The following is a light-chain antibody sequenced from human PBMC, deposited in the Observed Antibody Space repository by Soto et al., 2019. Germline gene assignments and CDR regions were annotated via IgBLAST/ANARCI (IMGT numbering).Light chain of an antibody. CDR1: SSDVGGYKF. Sequence: QSALTQPASVSGSPGQSITLSCTGTSSDVGGYKFVSWHQQHPGKAPRLIIYDVTKRPSGVSSRFSGSKSGNTASLTISGLQAEDEADYYCSSYTSNYSLIFGGGTKLTVL. CDR3: SSYTSNYSLI. CDR2: DVT. V-gene: IGLV2-14*03. J-gene: IGLJ2*01.